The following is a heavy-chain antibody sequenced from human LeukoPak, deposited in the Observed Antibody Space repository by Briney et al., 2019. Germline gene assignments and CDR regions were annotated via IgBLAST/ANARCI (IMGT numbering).Heavy chain of an antibody. CDR2: ISGSGGST. J-gene: IGHJ4*02. D-gene: IGHD6-13*01. CDR1: GFTFSTYA. CDR3: AKALYPGIAAAGLDY. V-gene: IGHV3-23*01. Sequence: GGSLRLSCAASGFTFSTYAMSWVRQAPGKGLEWVSAISGSGGSTYYADSVKGRFTISRDNSKNTLYLQMNSLRAEDTAVYYCAKALYPGIAAAGLDYWGQGTLVTVSS.